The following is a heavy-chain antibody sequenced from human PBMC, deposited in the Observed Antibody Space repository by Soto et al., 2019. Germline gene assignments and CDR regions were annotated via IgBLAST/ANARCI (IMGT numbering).Heavy chain of an antibody. V-gene: IGHV4-28*01. Sequence: SVLMCLRRGVSGCHSSSSDWWRFIRQTTGKGLEWIGYIYYSGSTYYNPSLKSRVTMSVDTSKNQFSLKLSSVTAVDTAVYYCVSLRENKSIGVACTDSAYRGKGTLV. J-gene: IGHJ1*01. CDR2: IYYSGST. D-gene: IGHD6-19*01. CDR1: GCHSSSSDW. CDR3: VSLRENKSIGVACTDSAY.